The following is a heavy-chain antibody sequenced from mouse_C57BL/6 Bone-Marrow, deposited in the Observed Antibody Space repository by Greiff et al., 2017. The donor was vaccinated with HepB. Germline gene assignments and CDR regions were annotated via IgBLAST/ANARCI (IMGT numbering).Heavy chain of an antibody. V-gene: IGHV5-4*01. CDR3: ARIYYYGSCSYYYAMDY. D-gene: IGHD1-1*01. J-gene: IGHJ4*01. Sequence: EVQLVESGGGLVKPGGSLKLSCAASGFTFSSYAMSWVRQTPEKRLEWVATISDGGSYTYYPDNVKGRFTISRDNAKNNLYLQMSHLKSEDTAMYYCARIYYYGSCSYYYAMDYWGQGTSVTVSS. CDR2: ISDGGSYT. CDR1: GFTFSSYA.